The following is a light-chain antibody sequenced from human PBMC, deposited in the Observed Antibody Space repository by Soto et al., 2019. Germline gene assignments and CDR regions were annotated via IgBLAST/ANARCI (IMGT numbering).Light chain of an antibody. CDR1: QSFLGL. J-gene: IGKJ5*01. CDR3: QQRHMWPIT. CDR2: DAY. Sequence: EVVLTQSPVTLSLSPGERATLSCRASQSFLGLLAWYQQKPGQAPRLLIYDAYNRATGIPPRFSGSGSGTDFTLTISSLEPEDYAVYYCQQRHMWPITFGQGTRLEIK. V-gene: IGKV3-11*01.